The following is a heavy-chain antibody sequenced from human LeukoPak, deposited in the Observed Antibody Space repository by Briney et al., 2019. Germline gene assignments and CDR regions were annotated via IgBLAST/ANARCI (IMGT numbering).Heavy chain of an antibody. D-gene: IGHD2-2*01. CDR3: ARGKPAGKSVDY. Sequence: SETLSLTCAVYGGSFSGYYWSWIRQPPGKGLEGIGEINHSGSTNYNPSLKSRVTISVDTSKNHFSLKLSSVTAADTAVYYCARGKPAGKSVDYWGQGTLVSVSS. CDR2: INHSGST. V-gene: IGHV4-34*01. J-gene: IGHJ4*02. CDR1: GGSFSGYY.